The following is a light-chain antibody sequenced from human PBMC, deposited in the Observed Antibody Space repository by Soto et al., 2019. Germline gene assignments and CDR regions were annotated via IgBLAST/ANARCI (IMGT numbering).Light chain of an antibody. CDR2: GNS. V-gene: IGLV1-40*01. J-gene: IGLJ3*02. CDR3: QSYDRSLSGSWV. Sequence: QSVLTQPPSVSGAPGQRVTISCTGSSSNIGAGYDVHWYQQLPGTAPKLLISGNSNRPSGVPDRFSGSKSGTSASLAITGLQAEDEADYYCQSYDRSLSGSWVFGGGTKLTVL. CDR1: SSNIGAGYD.